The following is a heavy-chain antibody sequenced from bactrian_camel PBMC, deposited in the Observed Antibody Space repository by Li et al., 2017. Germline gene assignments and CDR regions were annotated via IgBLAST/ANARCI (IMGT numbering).Heavy chain of an antibody. J-gene: IGHJ6*01. V-gene: IGHV3S53*01. Sequence: VQLVESGGGSVQAGGPLRLSSAASGNTANTYCMGWFRQVPGKEREGVAAIDADGSTSYADSVKGRFTISKGYPKNTLYLQMSNLKPEDTAMYYCAVPYQDLSATETLRVMSSGGDFGYYGQGTQVTVS. D-gene: IGHD8*01. CDR3: AVPYQDLSATETLRVMSSGGDFGY. CDR2: IDADGST. CDR1: GNTANTYC.